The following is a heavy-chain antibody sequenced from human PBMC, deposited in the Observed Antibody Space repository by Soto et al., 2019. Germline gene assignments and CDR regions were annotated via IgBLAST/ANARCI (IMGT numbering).Heavy chain of an antibody. CDR3: AGHGGQWLNWFDP. D-gene: IGHD6-19*01. CDR1: GFTFSSYD. V-gene: IGHV3-48*01. Sequence: EVQLVESGGGLVQPGGSLRLSCAASGFTFSSYDMNWVRQAPGMGLEWVSYISSSSSTIYYADSVKGRFTISRDNAKNSLYLQMNSLRAEDTAVYYCAGHGGQWLNWFDPWGQGILVTVSS. J-gene: IGHJ5*02. CDR2: ISSSSSTI.